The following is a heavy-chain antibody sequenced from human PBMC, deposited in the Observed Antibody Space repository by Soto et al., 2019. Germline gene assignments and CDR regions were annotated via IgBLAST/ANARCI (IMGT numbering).Heavy chain of an antibody. CDR1: GYTFTSYG. CDR2: ISAYNGNT. J-gene: IGHJ5*02. D-gene: IGHD1-20*01. Sequence: QVQLVQSGAEVKKPGASVKVSCKASGYTFTSYGISWVRQAPGQGLEWMGWISAYNGNTNYAQKLQGRVTMTTDTSTNTAYMELRSLRSDDTVVYYCASVTRTQHLTWLAPWGQGTLVTVSS. V-gene: IGHV1-18*01. CDR3: ASVTRTQHLTWLAP.